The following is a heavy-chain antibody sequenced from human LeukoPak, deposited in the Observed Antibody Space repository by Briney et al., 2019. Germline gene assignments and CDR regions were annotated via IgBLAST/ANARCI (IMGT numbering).Heavy chain of an antibody. V-gene: IGHV3-21*01. J-gene: IGHJ4*02. D-gene: IGHD3-9*01. Sequence: GGSLRLSCAASGFTFSSYSMNWVRQAPGKGLEWVSSISSSSSYIYYADSVKGRFTISRDNAKNSLYLQMNSLRAEDTAVYYCARGRRTKYYDILTGSDFDYWGQGTLVTVSS. CDR2: ISSSSSYI. CDR3: ARGRRTKYYDILTGSDFDY. CDR1: GFTFSSYS.